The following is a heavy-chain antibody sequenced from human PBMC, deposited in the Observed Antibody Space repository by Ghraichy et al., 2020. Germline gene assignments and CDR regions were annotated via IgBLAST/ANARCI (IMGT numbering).Heavy chain of an antibody. D-gene: IGHD6-6*01. Sequence: TLSLTCTVSGGSISSGSYYWSWIRQPAGKGLEWIGRIYTSGSTNYNPSLKSRVTISVDTSKNQFSLKLSSVTAADTAVYYCARGSSLAARRNDAFDIWGQGKMVTGSS. V-gene: IGHV4-61*02. CDR1: GGSISSGSYY. J-gene: IGHJ3*02. CDR2: IYTSGST. CDR3: ARGSSLAARRNDAFDI.